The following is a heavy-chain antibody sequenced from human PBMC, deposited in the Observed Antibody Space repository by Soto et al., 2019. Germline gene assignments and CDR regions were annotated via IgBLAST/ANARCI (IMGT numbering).Heavy chain of an antibody. V-gene: IGHV3-53*04. Sequence: EVQLVESGGGLVQPGGSLILSCVASGFTVNTNYMSWVRQAPGKGLEWVSGIYSDGSAYYTDSVTCRFTISRHNYMTTVYLQMNRLRPEVKSIYYCARGWNPSSVTMLIRGDLDVSGQVTIVAVSS. D-gene: IGHD3-10*01. CDR3: ARGWNPSSVTMLIRGDLDV. CDR1: GFTVNTNY. J-gene: IGHJ3*01. CDR2: IYSDGSA.